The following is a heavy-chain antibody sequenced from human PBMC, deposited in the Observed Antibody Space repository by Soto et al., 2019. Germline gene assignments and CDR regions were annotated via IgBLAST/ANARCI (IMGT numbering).Heavy chain of an antibody. CDR2: ISAYNGNT. V-gene: IGHV1-18*01. D-gene: IGHD3-16*01. CDR1: GYTFTSYG. J-gene: IGHJ5*02. Sequence: ASVKVSCKASGYTFTSYGISCVRQAPGQGLEWMGWISAYNGNTNYAQKLQGRVTMTTDTSTSTAYMELRSLRSDDTAVYYCARMITFGGVPSNWFDPWGQGTLVTVSS. CDR3: ARMITFGGVPSNWFDP.